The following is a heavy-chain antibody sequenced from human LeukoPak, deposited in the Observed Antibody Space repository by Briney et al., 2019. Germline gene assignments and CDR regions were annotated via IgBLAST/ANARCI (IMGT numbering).Heavy chain of an antibody. V-gene: IGHV4-4*07. J-gene: IGHJ4*02. CDR1: GGSISSYY. CDR2: IYTSGST. CDR3: ARSNYYDSSGYYYFDY. Sequence: SETLSLTCTVSGGSISSYYWSWIRQPAGKGLEWIGRIYTSGSTNYNPSLKSRVTMSVDTSKNQFSLKLNSVTAADTAVYYCARSNYYDSSGYYYFDYWGQGTLVTVSS. D-gene: IGHD3-22*01.